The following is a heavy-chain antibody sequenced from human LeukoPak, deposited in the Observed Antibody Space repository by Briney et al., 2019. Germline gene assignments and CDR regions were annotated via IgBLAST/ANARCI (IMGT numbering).Heavy chain of an antibody. D-gene: IGHD2-15*01. Sequence: SQTLSLTCTVSGGSISSGGYYWSWIRQHPGKGLEWIGYIYYSGSTYYNPSLKSRITMSVDTSKNQFSLKLSSVTAADTAVYYCAKDFRGGYCSGGSYYSRFDYWGQGTLVTVSS. J-gene: IGHJ4*02. CDR1: GGSISSGGYY. CDR3: AKDFRGGYCSGGSYYSRFDY. V-gene: IGHV4-31*03. CDR2: IYYSGST.